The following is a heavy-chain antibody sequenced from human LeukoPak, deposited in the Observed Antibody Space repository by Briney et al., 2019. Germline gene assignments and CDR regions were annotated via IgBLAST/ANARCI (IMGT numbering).Heavy chain of an antibody. V-gene: IGHV4-30-4*01. CDR3: ARVRQQLIDY. D-gene: IGHD6-13*01. CDR1: GGSISSGDYY. J-gene: IGHJ4*02. CDR2: IYYSGST. Sequence: PSETLSLTCTVSGGSISSGDYYWSWIRQPPGKGLEWIGYIYYSGSTSYNPSLKSRVTISVDTSKNQFSLKLTSVTAADTAVYYCARVRQQLIDYWGQGTLVTASS.